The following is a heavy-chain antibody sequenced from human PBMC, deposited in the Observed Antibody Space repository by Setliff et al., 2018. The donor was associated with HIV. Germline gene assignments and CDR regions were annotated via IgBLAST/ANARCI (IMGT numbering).Heavy chain of an antibody. Sequence: SETLSLTCAVSGGSISNDAYYWSWIRQGPGKGLEWIGYIYYSGRTYYNPSLKSRITISVDSSKNQFSLKLSSVTAADTAVYYCARGSSTVYNYYMDVWGKGTTVTVSS. V-gene: IGHV4-31*11. CDR2: IYYSGRT. D-gene: IGHD1-26*01. J-gene: IGHJ6*03. CDR1: GGSISNDAYY. CDR3: ARGSSTVYNYYMDV.